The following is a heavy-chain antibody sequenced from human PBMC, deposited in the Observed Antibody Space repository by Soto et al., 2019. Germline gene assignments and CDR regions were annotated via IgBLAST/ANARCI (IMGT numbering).Heavy chain of an antibody. D-gene: IGHD3-9*01. CDR2: IYYSGST. Sequence: VAVGNSSSFCGRRIRKKNEKGLEWIGYIYYSGSTNYNPSLKSRVTISVDTSKNQFSLKLSSVTAADTAVYYCARAGGEYYDILTGYYKSAAQFDYWGQGTLVTVSS. V-gene: IGHV4-59*01. CDR1: VGNSSSFC. J-gene: IGHJ4*02. CDR3: ARAGGEYYDILTGYYKSAAQFDY.